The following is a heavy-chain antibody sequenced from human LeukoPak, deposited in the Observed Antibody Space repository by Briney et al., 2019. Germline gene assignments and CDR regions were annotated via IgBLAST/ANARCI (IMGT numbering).Heavy chain of an antibody. V-gene: IGHV4-31*03. D-gene: IGHD3-3*01. CDR2: IYYSGGT. Sequence: SQTLSLTCTVSGGSISSGGYYWSWIRQHPGKGLEWIGYIYYSGGTYYNPSLKSRVTISVDTSKNQFSLKLSSVTAADTAMYYCARVLWSAYVNFDYWGQGTLVTVSS. J-gene: IGHJ4*02. CDR3: ARVLWSAYVNFDY. CDR1: GGSISSGGYY.